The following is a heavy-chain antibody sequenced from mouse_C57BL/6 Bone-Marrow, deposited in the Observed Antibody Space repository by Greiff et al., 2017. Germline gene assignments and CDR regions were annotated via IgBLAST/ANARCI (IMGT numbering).Heavy chain of an antibody. J-gene: IGHJ3*01. Sequence: QVQLQQPGAELVKPGASVKLSCKASGYTFTSYWMQWVKQRPGQGLEWIGEIDPSDSYTNYNQKFKGKATLTVDTSSSTAYMQLSSLTSEDAAVYYCARRGGYYYGSPWFAYWGQGILVTVSA. CDR2: IDPSDSYT. V-gene: IGHV1-50*01. CDR3: ARRGGYYYGSPWFAY. CDR1: GYTFTSYW. D-gene: IGHD1-1*01.